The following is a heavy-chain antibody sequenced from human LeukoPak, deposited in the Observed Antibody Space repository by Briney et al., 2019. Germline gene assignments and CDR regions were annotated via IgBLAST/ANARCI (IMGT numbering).Heavy chain of an antibody. Sequence: GASVKVSCKASGYTFTSYGISWVRQAPGQGLEWMGWISAYNGNTNYAQKLQGRVTITTDTSKRTAYMEVRSLRSDDTAVYYCARATEVSNWFDPWGQGTLVTVSS. CDR1: GYTFTSYG. CDR3: ARATEVSNWFDP. CDR2: ISAYNGNT. V-gene: IGHV1-18*01. J-gene: IGHJ5*02.